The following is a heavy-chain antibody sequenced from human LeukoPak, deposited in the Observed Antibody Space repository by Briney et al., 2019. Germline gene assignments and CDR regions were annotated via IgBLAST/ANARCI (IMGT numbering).Heavy chain of an antibody. Sequence: GGSLRLSCSASGFTFSSYAMHWVRQAPGKGLEYVSAISSNGGSTYYADSVKGRFTISRDNSKNTLYLQMNSLRAEDTAVYYCAKDPVVPAAEWFDPWGQGTLVTVSS. CDR2: ISSNGGST. D-gene: IGHD2-2*01. CDR1: GFTFSSYA. V-gene: IGHV3-64*04. J-gene: IGHJ5*02. CDR3: AKDPVVPAAEWFDP.